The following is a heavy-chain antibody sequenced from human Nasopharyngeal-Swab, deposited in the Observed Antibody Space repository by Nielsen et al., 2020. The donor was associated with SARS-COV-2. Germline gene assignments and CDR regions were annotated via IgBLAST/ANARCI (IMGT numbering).Heavy chain of an antibody. CDR3: ARDFGLNYDTYAMDV. J-gene: IGHJ6*02. Sequence: GASLKISCAASGFTFNTYNMNWVRPATGRGLEWVSSISSSSRYIYYADSLKGRFTISRDNAKNSLYLQMNSLRAEDTAVYYCARDFGLNYDTYAMDVWGQGTTVTVSS. CDR2: ISSSSRYI. CDR1: GFTFNTYN. D-gene: IGHD3-3*01. V-gene: IGHV3-21*01.